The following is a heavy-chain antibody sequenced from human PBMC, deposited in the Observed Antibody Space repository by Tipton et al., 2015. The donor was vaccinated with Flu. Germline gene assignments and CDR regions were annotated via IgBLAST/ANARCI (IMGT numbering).Heavy chain of an antibody. Sequence: QSGAEVKKPGSSVKVSCKASGYTFTSYGISWVRQAPGQGLEWMGWISANNGNTNYAQKLQGRVTMTTDKSTSTAYMELRSLRSEGKVVYYGARGNGVLKCAFDIWGQGTMVTVSS. V-gene: IGHV1-18*04. D-gene: IGHD2-8*01. CDR2: ISANNGNT. CDR3: ARGNGVLKCAFDI. J-gene: IGHJ3*02. CDR1: GYTFTSYG.